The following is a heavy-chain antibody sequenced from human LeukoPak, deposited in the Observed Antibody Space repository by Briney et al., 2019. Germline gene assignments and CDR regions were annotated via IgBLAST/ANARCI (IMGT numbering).Heavy chain of an antibody. CDR1: GYTFTSYG. J-gene: IGHJ5*02. V-gene: IGHV1-18*01. CDR3: ARVEILWSGGPQSRNWFDP. CDR2: ISAYNSNT. Sequence: ASVKVSCKASGYTFTSYGISWVRQAPGQGLEWMGWISAYNSNTNYAQKLQGRVTMTTDTSTSTAYMELRSLRSDDTAVYYCARVEILWSGGPQSRNWFDPWGQGTLVTVSS. D-gene: IGHD3-10*01.